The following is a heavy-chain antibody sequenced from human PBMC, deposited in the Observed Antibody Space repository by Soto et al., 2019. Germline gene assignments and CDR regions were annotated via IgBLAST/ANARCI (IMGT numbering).Heavy chain of an antibody. Sequence: SETLSLTCTVSGGSISSSSYYWGWIRQPPGKGLEWIGSIYYSGSTYYNPSLKSRVTISVDTSKNQFSLKLSSVTAADTAVYWCARDPVDGYVFFDNWGQGALVTVSS. J-gene: IGHJ5*02. V-gene: IGHV4-39*02. CDR2: IYYSGST. D-gene: IGHD5-12*01. CDR1: GGSISSSSYY. CDR3: ARDPVDGYVFFDN.